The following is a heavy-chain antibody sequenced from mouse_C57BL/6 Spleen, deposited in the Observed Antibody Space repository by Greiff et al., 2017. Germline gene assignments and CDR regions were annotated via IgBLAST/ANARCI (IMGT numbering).Heavy chain of an antibody. D-gene: IGHD1-1*02. CDR1: GFTFSDYY. V-gene: IGHV5-16*01. CDR3: ARDGGREYYFDY. Sequence: DVKLVESEGGLVQPGSSMKLSCTASGFTFSDYYMAWVRQVPEKGLEWIANINYDGSSTYYLDSLKSRFIISKDNAKNILYLQMSRLKSEDTATYYCARDGGREYYFDYWGQGTTLTVSS. CDR2: INYDGSST. J-gene: IGHJ2*01.